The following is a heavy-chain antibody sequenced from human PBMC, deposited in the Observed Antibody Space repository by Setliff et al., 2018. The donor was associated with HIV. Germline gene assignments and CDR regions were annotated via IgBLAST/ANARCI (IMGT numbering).Heavy chain of an antibody. V-gene: IGHV4-4*08. J-gene: IGHJ6*03. D-gene: IGHD3-10*01. CDR1: GGSIRSFF. Sequence: SETLSLTCTVSGGSIRSFFWSWIRQPPGKGLEWIGHIYTSGSTNYNPSLKSRVSISVDTSKNQFSLKLSSVTAADTAVYYCARDRRGYYYGSGSCYMDVWGTGTTVTVSS. CDR3: ARDRRGYYYGSGSCYMDV. CDR2: IYTSGST.